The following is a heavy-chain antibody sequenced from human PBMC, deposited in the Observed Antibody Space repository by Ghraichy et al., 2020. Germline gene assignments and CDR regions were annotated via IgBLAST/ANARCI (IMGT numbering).Heavy chain of an antibody. CDR2: INHSGST. J-gene: IGHJ4*02. D-gene: IGHD6-13*01. CDR1: GGSFSGYY. Sequence: SQTLSLTCAVYGGSFSGYYWSWIRQPPGKGLEWIGEINHSGSTNYNPSLKSRVTISVDTSKNQFSLKLSSGTAADTAVYYCARGPGIAAAGDYWGQGTLVTVSS. V-gene: IGHV4-34*01. CDR3: ARGPGIAAAGDY.